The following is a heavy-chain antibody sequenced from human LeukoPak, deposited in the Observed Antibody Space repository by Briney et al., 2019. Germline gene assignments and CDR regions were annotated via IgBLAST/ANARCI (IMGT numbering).Heavy chain of an antibody. CDR2: INHSGST. CDR1: GGSFSGYY. Sequence: SETLSLTCAVYGGSFSGYYWSWIRQPPGKGLEWIGEINHSGSTNYNPSLKSRVTISVDTSKNQFSLKLSSVTAADTAVYYCARGCPYCSGGSCYPPRFTYYYYMDVWGKGTTVTVSS. V-gene: IGHV4-34*01. J-gene: IGHJ6*03. CDR3: ARGCPYCSGGSCYPPRFTYYYYMDV. D-gene: IGHD2-15*01.